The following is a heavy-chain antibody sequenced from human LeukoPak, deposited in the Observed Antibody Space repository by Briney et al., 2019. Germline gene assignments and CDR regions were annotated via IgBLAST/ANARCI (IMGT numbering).Heavy chain of an antibody. V-gene: IGHV4-59*08. J-gene: IGHJ3*02. Sequence: SSETLSLTCTVSGGSISSYYWSWIRQPPGKGLEWIGYIYYSGSTNYNPSLKSRVTISVDTSKNQFSLKLSSVTAADTAVYYCARAQTFKLGRHAFDIWGQGTMVTVSS. D-gene: IGHD7-27*01. CDR2: IYYSGST. CDR3: ARAQTFKLGRHAFDI. CDR1: GGSISSYY.